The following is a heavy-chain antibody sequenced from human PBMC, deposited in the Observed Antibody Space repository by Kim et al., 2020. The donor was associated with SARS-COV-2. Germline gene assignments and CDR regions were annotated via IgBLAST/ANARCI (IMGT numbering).Heavy chain of an antibody. D-gene: IGHD6-13*01. CDR2: IYYSGST. Sequence: SETLSLTCTVSGGSISSYYWSWIRQPPGKGLEWIGYIYYSGSTNYNPSLKSRVTISVDTSKNQFSLKLSSVTAADTAVYYCARSGEYSSSWPPFWYFDLWGRGTLVTVSS. CDR1: GGSISSYY. J-gene: IGHJ2*01. V-gene: IGHV4-59*08. CDR3: ARSGEYSSSWPPFWYFDL.